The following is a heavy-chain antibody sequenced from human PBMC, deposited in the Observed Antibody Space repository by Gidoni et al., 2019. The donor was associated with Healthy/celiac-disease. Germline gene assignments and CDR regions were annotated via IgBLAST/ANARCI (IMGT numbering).Heavy chain of an antibody. CDR3: ARVAMVRGVIIEDY. D-gene: IGHD3-10*01. V-gene: IGHV4-59*01. CDR1: GGSISSYY. Sequence: QVQLQESGPGLVKPSETLSLTCPVSGGSISSYYWSWIRQPPGKGLEWIGYIYYSGSTNYNPSLKSRVTISVDTSKNQFSLKLSSVTAADTAVYYCARVAMVRGVIIEDYWGQGTLVTVSS. CDR2: IYYSGST. J-gene: IGHJ4*02.